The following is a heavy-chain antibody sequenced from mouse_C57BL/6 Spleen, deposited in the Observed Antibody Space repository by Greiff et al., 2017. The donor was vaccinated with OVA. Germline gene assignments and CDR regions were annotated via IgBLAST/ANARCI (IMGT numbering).Heavy chain of an antibody. D-gene: IGHD2-2*01. V-gene: IGHV1-26*01. CDR3: ARVGYGYGWFAY. Sequence: EVQLQQSGPELVKPGASVKISCKASGYTFTDYYMNWVKQSHGKSLEWIGDINPNNGGTSYNQKFKGKATLTVDKSSSTAYMELRSLTSEDSAVYYCARVGYGYGWFAYWGQGTLVTVSA. J-gene: IGHJ3*01. CDR1: GYTFTDYY. CDR2: INPNNGGT.